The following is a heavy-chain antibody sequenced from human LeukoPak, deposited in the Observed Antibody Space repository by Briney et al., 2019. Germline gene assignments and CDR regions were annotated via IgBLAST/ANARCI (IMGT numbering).Heavy chain of an antibody. V-gene: IGHV1-2*02. CDR1: GYTFTGYF. Sequence: ASVKVSCKASGYTFTGYFIHWVRQAPGQGLEWMGWINPNSGGTNYAQKFQGRVTMTRDPSISTAYMELSRLRSDDTAVYYCARDIVMVTYWFDPWGQGTLVTVSS. CDR2: INPNSGGT. J-gene: IGHJ5*02. D-gene: IGHD5-18*01. CDR3: ARDIVMVTYWFDP.